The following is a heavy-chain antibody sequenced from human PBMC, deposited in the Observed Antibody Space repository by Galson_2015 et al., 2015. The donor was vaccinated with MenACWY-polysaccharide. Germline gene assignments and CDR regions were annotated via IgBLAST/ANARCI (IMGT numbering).Heavy chain of an antibody. D-gene: IGHD3-22*01. CDR3: ARATTMIVVASDAFDI. J-gene: IGHJ3*02. Sequence: SCKASGYTFTSYGISWVRQAPGQGLEWMGWISAYNGNTNYAQKLQGRVTMTTDTSTSTAYMELRSLRSDDTAVYYCARATTMIVVASDAFDIWGQGTMVTVSS. CDR1: GYTFTSYG. V-gene: IGHV1-18*01. CDR2: ISAYNGNT.